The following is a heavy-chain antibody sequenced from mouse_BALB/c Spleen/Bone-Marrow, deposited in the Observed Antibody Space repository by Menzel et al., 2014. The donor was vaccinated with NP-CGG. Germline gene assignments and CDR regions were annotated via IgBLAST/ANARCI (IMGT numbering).Heavy chain of an antibody. CDR1: GFTFSNYG. CDR2: ISGGGSYT. J-gene: IGHJ3*01. CDR3: ERHAFYDDTEFSCVF. Sequence: EVKLVESGGGLVKSGGSLKLSCAASGFTFSNYGMSWVRQTPEKRLEWVATISGGGSYTFYSDSVKGRFTISRDNAKNHLYLKVSSVRSEDRVLYYCERHAFYDDTEFSCVFWRQGTGVSVSA. D-gene: IGHD2-3*01. V-gene: IGHV5-9-2*01.